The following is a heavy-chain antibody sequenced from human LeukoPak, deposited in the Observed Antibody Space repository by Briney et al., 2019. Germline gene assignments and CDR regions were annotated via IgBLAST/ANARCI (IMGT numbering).Heavy chain of an antibody. J-gene: IGHJ4*02. CDR3: ARGRGSLTY. V-gene: IGHV4-59*01. CDR1: GGSISLYY. CDR2: FYDTRSP. Sequence: SETLSLTCTVSGGSISLYYWSWIRQPPGKGREWIGYFYDTRSPKYNPSLERRVTISLDMSRNQFSLNLTSVTAADTAVYYCARGRGSLTYWGQGTLATVSS. D-gene: IGHD3-10*01.